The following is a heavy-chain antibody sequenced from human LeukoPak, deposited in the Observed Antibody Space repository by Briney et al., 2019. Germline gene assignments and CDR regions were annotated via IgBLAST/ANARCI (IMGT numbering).Heavy chain of an antibody. D-gene: IGHD3-3*01. CDR2: IGSSGTPI. CDR3: ARDSYGGVEYNWFDP. CDR1: GFTFGRYS. J-gene: IGHJ5*02. V-gene: IGHV3-48*01. Sequence: PGGSLRLSCAASGFTFGRYSMNWVRQAPGKGLEWVSYIGSSGTPIYYGDSVYGDSLKGRFTVSRDSAKNSLYLQMNSLRVEDTAVYYCARDSYGGVEYNWFDPWGQGTLVTVSS.